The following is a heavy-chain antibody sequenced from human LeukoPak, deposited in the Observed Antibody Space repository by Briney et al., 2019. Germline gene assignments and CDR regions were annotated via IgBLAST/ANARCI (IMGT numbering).Heavy chain of an antibody. J-gene: IGHJ4*02. CDR1: GFTFSTYP. V-gene: IGHV3-30*04. CDR2: ISYDGSNK. Sequence: GRSLRLSCAASGFTFSTYPMHWVRQAPGKGLEWVAVISYDGSNKYYADSVKGRFTISRDNSKNTLHLQMNSLRAEDTAVYYCARLYSGYDLDDYWGQGTLVTVSS. CDR3: ARLYSGYDLDDY. D-gene: IGHD5-12*01.